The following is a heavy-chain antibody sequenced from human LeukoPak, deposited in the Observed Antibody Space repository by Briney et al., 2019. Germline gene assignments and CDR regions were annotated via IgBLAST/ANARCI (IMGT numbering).Heavy chain of an antibody. CDR1: GGSFSGHF. J-gene: IGHJ4*02. Sequence: SETLSLTCAVYGGSFSGHFWSWIRQPPGKGLEWIVEINDNEITNSNPSLKSRITASVDTSKSQFSLNLSSVTAADTAVYYCARVGPGVLDYWGQGALVTVSS. V-gene: IGHV4-34*01. CDR3: ARVGPGVLDY. CDR2: INDNEIT. D-gene: IGHD7-27*01.